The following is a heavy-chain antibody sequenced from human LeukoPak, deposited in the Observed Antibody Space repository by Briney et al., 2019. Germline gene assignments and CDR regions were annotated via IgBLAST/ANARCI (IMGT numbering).Heavy chain of an antibody. CDR3: AKDPTAAGYFDY. D-gene: IGHD6-13*01. CDR2: ISGSGGST. Sequence: GGSLRLSCAASGFTFSSYAMSWVRQAPGKGLEWVSAISGSGGSTYYADSVKGRFTISRDNSKNPLYLQMNSLRAEDTAVYYCAKDPTAAGYFDYWGQGTLVTVSS. CDR1: GFTFSSYA. V-gene: IGHV3-23*01. J-gene: IGHJ4*02.